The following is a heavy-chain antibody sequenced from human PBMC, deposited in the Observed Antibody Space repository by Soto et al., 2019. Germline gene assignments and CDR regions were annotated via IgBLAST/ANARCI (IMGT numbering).Heavy chain of an antibody. Sequence: EVQLLESGGGLVQPGESLRLSCAVSGFIFGNYMMTWVRQAPGKGLEWVSTIRDGGESTYYADSVKGRFTISRDNYKNRLYVQMDSMGVEDAASYYCAPHVHCSGGSCHYEVFDIRGQGTMVTVSS. CDR2: IRDGGEST. CDR1: GFIFGNYM. V-gene: IGHV3-23*01. CDR3: APHVHCSGGSCHYEVFDI. J-gene: IGHJ3*02. D-gene: IGHD2-15*01.